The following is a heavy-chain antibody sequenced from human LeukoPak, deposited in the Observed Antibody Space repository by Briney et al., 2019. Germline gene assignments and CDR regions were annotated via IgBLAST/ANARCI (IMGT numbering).Heavy chain of an antibody. CDR3: ARDLGVMVRAFDI. V-gene: IGHV4-59*01. CDR2: IYYSGST. J-gene: IGHJ3*02. D-gene: IGHD5-18*01. Sequence: SETLSLTCTVSGGSISSYYWSWIRQPPGKRLEGIGYIYYSGSTSYNPSLKSRVTISVDTSKNQISLKLSSVTAADTAVYYCARDLGVMVRAFDIWGQGTMVTVSS. CDR1: GGSISSYY.